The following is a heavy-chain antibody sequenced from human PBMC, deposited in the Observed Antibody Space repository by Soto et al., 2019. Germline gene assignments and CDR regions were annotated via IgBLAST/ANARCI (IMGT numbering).Heavy chain of an antibody. CDR3: TSSPDWEDGELRFRIDY. Sequence: GGSLRLSCAASGFTFSGSAMHWVRQASGKGLEWVGRIRSKANSYATAYAASVKGRFTISRDDSKNTAYLQMNSLKTEDTAVYYCTSSPDWEDGELRFRIDYWGQGTLVTVSS. D-gene: IGHD1-7*01. CDR2: IRSKANSYAT. V-gene: IGHV3-73*01. CDR1: GFTFSGSA. J-gene: IGHJ4*02.